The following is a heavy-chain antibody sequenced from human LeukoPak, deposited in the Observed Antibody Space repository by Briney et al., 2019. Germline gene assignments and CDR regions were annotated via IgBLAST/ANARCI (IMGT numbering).Heavy chain of an antibody. CDR1: GGSISSYY. Sequence: SETLSLTCTFSGGSISSYYWSWIWQPPGKGLEWIGYINYSGSTNYNLSLKSRVTISIDTSENQFSLKLSSVIPEDTAVYYCAAEGGLGRLNWGQGTLVTVSS. V-gene: IGHV4-59*12. D-gene: IGHD3-10*01. J-gene: IGHJ4*02. CDR3: AAEGGLGRLN. CDR2: INYSGST.